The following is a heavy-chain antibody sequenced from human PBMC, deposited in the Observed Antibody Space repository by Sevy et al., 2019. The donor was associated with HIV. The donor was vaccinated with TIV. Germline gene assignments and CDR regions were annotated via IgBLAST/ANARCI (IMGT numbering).Heavy chain of an antibody. Sequence: ASVKVSCKASGYTFTGYYIHWVRQAPGLGLEWMGWISPNSGGTNYAQKFQGRVTMTRDTSISRAYMELSRLKSNDTAVYYCTRGPSGFSGSDLAYWGQGTLVTVSS. J-gene: IGHJ4*02. CDR1: GYTFTGYY. D-gene: IGHD3-22*01. CDR3: TRGPSGFSGSDLAY. V-gene: IGHV1-2*02. CDR2: ISPNSGGT.